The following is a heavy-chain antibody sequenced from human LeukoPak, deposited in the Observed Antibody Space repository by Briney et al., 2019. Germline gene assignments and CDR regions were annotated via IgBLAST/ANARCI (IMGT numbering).Heavy chain of an antibody. J-gene: IGHJ6*02. CDR2: ISSNTKYI. Sequence: PGGSLRLSCAASGFTFSSYSMNWVRQAPGKGLEWVSSISSNTKYIYYADSVKGRFTISRDNAKNSLYLQMNSLRAEDTAVYYCARACPYYYYGMDVWGQGTTVTVSS. D-gene: IGHD2-2*01. V-gene: IGHV3-21*01. CDR3: ARACPYYYYGMDV. CDR1: GFTFSSYS.